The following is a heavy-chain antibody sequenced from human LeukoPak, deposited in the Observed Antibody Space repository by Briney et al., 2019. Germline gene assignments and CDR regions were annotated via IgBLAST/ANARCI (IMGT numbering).Heavy chain of an antibody. CDR3: ARVPSYASKWYFDY. CDR2: IYYSGST. CDR1: GGSINNYY. J-gene: IGHJ4*02. Sequence: PSETLSLTCTVSGGSINNYYWSWIRQPPGKGLELIGYIYYSGSTNYNPSLKSRVTISVDTSKNQFPLKLSSVTAADTAVYYCARVPSYASKWYFDYWGQGTLVTVSS. D-gene: IGHD2-2*01. V-gene: IGHV4-59*01.